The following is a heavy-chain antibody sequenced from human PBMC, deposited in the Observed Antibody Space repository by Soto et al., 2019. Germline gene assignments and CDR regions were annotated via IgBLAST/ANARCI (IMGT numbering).Heavy chain of an antibody. CDR3: AATVPNYYYYGMDV. J-gene: IGHJ6*02. CDR1: GGSFSGYY. D-gene: IGHD4-17*01. Sequence: PSETLSLTCAVYGGSFSGYYWSWIRQPPGKGLEWIGEINHSGSTNYNPSLKSRVTISVDTSKNQFSLKLSSVTAADTAVYYCAATVPNYYYYGMDVWGQGTTVTVSS. CDR2: INHSGST. V-gene: IGHV4-34*01.